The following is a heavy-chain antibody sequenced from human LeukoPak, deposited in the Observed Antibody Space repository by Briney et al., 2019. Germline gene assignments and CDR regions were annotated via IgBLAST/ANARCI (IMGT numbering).Heavy chain of an antibody. CDR3: ARDAMVRGVIITG. J-gene: IGHJ4*02. Sequence: PGGSLRLSCAASGFTFSSYWMSWVRQAPGKGLEWVANIKQDGSEKYYVDSVKGRFTISRDNAKNSLYLQMNSLRAEDTAVYYCARDAMVRGVIITGWGQGTLVTVSS. CDR2: IKQDGSEK. V-gene: IGHV3-7*01. D-gene: IGHD3-10*01. CDR1: GFTFSSYW.